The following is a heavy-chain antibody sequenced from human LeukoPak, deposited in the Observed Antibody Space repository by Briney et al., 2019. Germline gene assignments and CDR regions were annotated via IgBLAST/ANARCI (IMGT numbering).Heavy chain of an antibody. CDR2: IHYGGST. D-gene: IGHD5-24*01. V-gene: IGHV4-59*02. J-gene: IGHJ5*02. Sequence: SETLSLTCTVSGGSVDTYYWSWIRQPPGKGLEWIGYIHYGGSTNYNPSLKSRVSISVDTSKNLFSLKLNSVTAADTAVYYCARDIGDDYTNWFDPWGQGTLVTVSS. CDR3: ARDIGDDYTNWFDP. CDR1: GGSVDTYY.